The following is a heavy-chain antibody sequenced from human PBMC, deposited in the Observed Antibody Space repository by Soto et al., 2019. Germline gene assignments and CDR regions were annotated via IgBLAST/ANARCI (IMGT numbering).Heavy chain of an antibody. Sequence: EVQLVESGGGLVQPGGSLKLSCAASGFTFSSYWMSWVRQAPGKGLEWVANIKQDGSEKYYVDSVKGRFTISRDNAKNSLNLPMNSLRAEDTAVYYCARDVIQIWSAPAPNWSDPWRQGTLLTVSS. D-gene: IGHD3-3*01. CDR1: GFTFSSYW. V-gene: IGHV3-7*01. J-gene: IGHJ5*02. CDR3: ARDVIQIWSAPAPNWSDP. CDR2: IKQDGSEK.